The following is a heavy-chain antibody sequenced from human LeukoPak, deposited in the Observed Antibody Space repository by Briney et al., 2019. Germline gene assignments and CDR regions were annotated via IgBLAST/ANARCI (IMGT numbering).Heavy chain of an antibody. CDR3: AKGVQSLGYYFDY. Sequence: PGGSLRLSCVASGFPFSSYGLHWVRQAPGKGLEWVAFIRYDGNNKYYADSVKGRFTISRDNSNNTLYLQMNSLGGEDAAVYFCAKGVQSLGYYFDYWGQGTLVTVSS. CDR2: IRYDGNNK. J-gene: IGHJ4*02. D-gene: IGHD7-27*01. CDR1: GFPFSSYG. V-gene: IGHV3-30*02.